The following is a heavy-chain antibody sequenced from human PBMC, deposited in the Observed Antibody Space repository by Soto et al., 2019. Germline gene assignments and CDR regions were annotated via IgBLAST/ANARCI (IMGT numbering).Heavy chain of an antibody. CDR1: GASISSGGFY. CDR3: ARVSAAGTRWFDS. CDR2: IDYRGRT. Sequence: QVQLQESGPGLVQPSRTLSLTCTVSGASISSGGFYWSWIRQFPGKGLEWIGYIDYRGRTFYNPSLKSRATISRDTSKSQFSLNVNSVTAADTAVFYCARVSAAGTRWFDSWGQGTLVTVSS. J-gene: IGHJ5*01. D-gene: IGHD6-13*01. V-gene: IGHV4-31*03.